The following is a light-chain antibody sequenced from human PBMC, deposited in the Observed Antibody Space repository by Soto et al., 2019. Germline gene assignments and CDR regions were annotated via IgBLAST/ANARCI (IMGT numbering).Light chain of an antibody. CDR1: QTTNTW. Sequence: DIQMTQFPSTLSVSVGDRVTITCRASQTTNTWLAWYQQKPGTAPKLLIYDASSLEGVVPSRFSASGSGTEFTLTISSLQPDDLATYYCQQYISYPYTFGQGTKVDIK. CDR3: QQYISYPYT. J-gene: IGKJ2*01. V-gene: IGKV1-5*01. CDR2: DAS.